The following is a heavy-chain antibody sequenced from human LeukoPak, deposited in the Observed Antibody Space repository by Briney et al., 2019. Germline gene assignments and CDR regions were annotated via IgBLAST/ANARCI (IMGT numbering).Heavy chain of an antibody. Sequence: GGSLRLSCAASGFTFNIFGMHWVRQAPGKGLEGVTFITYDGSKKYYADSVKGRFTISRDNSKKTLYLQVNSLRPEDTAVYYCARDTHRTSDAFDIWGQGTMVTVSS. CDR3: ARDTHRTSDAFDI. CDR2: ITYDGSKK. CDR1: GFTFNIFG. V-gene: IGHV3-30*19. J-gene: IGHJ3*02.